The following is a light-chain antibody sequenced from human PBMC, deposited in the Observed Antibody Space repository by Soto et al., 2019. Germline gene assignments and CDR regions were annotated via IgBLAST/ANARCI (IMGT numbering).Light chain of an antibody. Sequence: RQSPATLSVYKGESAPPACRASQRVSSYLAWYQQKPGQPPRLLIYDASHRATGMPARFSGSGSGTDFTLTISSLEPEDFAVYYCQQRSNWQVTVGQGTRLDI. V-gene: IGKV3-11*01. CDR2: DAS. J-gene: IGKJ5*01. CDR3: QQRSNWQVT. CDR1: QRVSSY.